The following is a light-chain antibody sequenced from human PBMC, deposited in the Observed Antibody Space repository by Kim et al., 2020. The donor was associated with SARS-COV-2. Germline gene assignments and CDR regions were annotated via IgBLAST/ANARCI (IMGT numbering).Light chain of an antibody. Sequence: VSPGERAALSCRASQSVSINLAWYRQKPGQAPRLLIYGASTRATGIPARFSGSGSGTEFTLTISSLQSEDFAVYYCQQYNNWPLTFGGGTKVDIK. CDR3: QQYNNWPLT. CDR2: GAS. J-gene: IGKJ4*01. CDR1: QSVSIN. V-gene: IGKV3-15*01.